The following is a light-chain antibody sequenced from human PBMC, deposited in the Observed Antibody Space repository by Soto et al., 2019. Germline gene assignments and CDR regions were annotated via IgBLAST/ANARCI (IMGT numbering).Light chain of an antibody. V-gene: IGKV4-1*01. CDR3: QQHYNTPFT. CDR2: WAS. J-gene: IGKJ2*01. Sequence: DIVMTQSPDSLAVSLGERATINCKSSQSVLYNSNNKNYLAWYQHKPGQPPKLLIYWASTRESGVPDRFSGSGSGTDFTLTISSLQAEDVAVYYCQQHYNTPFTFGQGTKLEIK. CDR1: QSVLYNSNNKNY.